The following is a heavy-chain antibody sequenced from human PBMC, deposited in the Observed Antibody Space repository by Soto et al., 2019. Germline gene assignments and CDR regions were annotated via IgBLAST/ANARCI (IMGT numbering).Heavy chain of an antibody. CDR3: ARAGGHRGYSYGRPGGFDY. J-gene: IGHJ4*02. D-gene: IGHD5-18*01. CDR2: IYSGGST. V-gene: IGHV3-53*01. Sequence: GGSLRLSCAASGFTVSSNYMSWVRQAPGKGLEWVSVIYSGGSTYYADSVKGRFTISRDNSKNTLYLQMNSLRAEDTAVYYCARAGGHRGYSYGRPGGFDYWGQGTLVTAPQ. CDR1: GFTVSSNY.